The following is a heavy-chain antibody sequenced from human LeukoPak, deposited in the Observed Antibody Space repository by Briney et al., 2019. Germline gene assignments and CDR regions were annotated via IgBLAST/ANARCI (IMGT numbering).Heavy chain of an antibody. Sequence: GGSLRLAWSADGFTFSSYAMHWVRQAQGEGREYVSAISSSGARTYSADSVKRRFAISRDNSQNTLYLQMTSLRAEDTAVYYCAVWYYYDSSGYFRPGAFDIWGQGTMVTVSS. CDR2: ISSSGART. J-gene: IGHJ3*02. CDR3: AVWYYYDSSGYFRPGAFDI. V-gene: IGHV3-64D*06. D-gene: IGHD3-22*01. CDR1: GFTFSSYA.